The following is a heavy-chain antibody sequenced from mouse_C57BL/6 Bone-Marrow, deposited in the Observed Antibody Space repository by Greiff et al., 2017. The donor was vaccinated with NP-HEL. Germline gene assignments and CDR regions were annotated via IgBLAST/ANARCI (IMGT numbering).Heavy chain of an antibody. CDR2: IDPSDSYT. V-gene: IGHV1-50*01. Sequence: QVQLQQPGAELVKPGASVKLSYWMQWVKQRPGQGLEWIGEIDPSDSYTNYIQKFKGKATLTVDTSSSTTYMQLSSLTSEDSAVYYCARFYYYGSSYCWCFDVWGTGTTVTVSS. CDR1: W. D-gene: IGHD1-1*01. J-gene: IGHJ1*03. CDR3: ARFYYYGSSYCWCFDV.